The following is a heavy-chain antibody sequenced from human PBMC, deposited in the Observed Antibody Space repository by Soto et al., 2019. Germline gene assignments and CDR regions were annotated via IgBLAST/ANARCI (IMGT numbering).Heavy chain of an antibody. V-gene: IGHV1-69*01. D-gene: IGHD5-18*01. CDR1: GGTFSSYA. CDR3: ATRGYSYGLIYYYGMDV. CDR2: IIPIFGTA. J-gene: IGHJ6*02. Sequence: QVQLVQSGAEVKKPGSSVKVSCTASGGTFSSYAISWVRQAPGQGLEWMGGIIPIFGTANYAQKFQGRVTITADESTSTDYMELSSLRSEDTAVYYCATRGYSYGLIYYYGMDVWGQGTTVTVSS.